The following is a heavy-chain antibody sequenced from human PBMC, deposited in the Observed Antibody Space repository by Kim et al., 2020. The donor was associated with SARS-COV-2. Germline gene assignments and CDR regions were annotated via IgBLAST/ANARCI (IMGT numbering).Heavy chain of an antibody. V-gene: IGHV4-39*01. Sequence: TYYNPSLKSRVTISVDTSKNQFSLKLSSVTAADTAVYYCAGSTVTFLFDYWGQGTLVTVSS. D-gene: IGHD4-17*01. CDR2: T. CDR3: AGSTVTFLFDY. J-gene: IGHJ4*02.